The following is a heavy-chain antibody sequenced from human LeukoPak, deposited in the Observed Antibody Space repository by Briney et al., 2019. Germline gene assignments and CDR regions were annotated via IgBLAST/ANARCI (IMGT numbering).Heavy chain of an antibody. V-gene: IGHV3-7*01. J-gene: IGHJ4*02. CDR1: GFTFTTYW. CDR2: IKQDGTEK. Sequence: GGSLRLSCAASGFTFTTYWMSWVRQAPGKGLEWVANIKQDGTEKYYVDSVKGRFTIARDNAKNSVYLEMNSLRADDTAVYYCARSARLMKGVVEVTALDDWGQGTLVTVSS. D-gene: IGHD3-3*01. CDR3: ARSARLMKGVVEVTALDD.